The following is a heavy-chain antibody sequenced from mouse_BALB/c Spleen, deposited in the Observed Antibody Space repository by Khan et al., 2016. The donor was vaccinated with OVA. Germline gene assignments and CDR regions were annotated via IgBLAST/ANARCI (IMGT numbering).Heavy chain of an antibody. D-gene: IGHD2-1*01. J-gene: IGHJ3*01. V-gene: IGHV5-9-3*01. CDR3: ARSPYGNFAY. CDR1: GFTFSTYA. CDR2: ISSDGDYT. Sequence: EVELVESGGGLVKPGGSLKLSCAASGFTFSTYAMSWVRQTPEKRLEWVATISSDGDYTYYPDNVTGRFTISRDNAKNTMYLKRSSLRSEDTAMYYCARSPYGNFAYWGQGTLVTVSA.